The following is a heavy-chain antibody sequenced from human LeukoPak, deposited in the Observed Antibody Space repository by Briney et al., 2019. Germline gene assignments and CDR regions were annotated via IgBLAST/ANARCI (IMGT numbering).Heavy chain of an antibody. D-gene: IGHD1-26*01. V-gene: IGHV4-30-2*01. CDR1: GGSISSGGYS. J-gene: IGHJ5*02. Sequence: SQTLSLTCAVSGGSISSGGYSWGWIRQPPGKGLEWIGYIYHSGSTYYNPSLKSRVTISVDRSKNQFSLKLSSVTAADTAVYYCARDPRGPWGQGTLVTVSS. CDR3: ARDPRGP. CDR2: IYHSGST.